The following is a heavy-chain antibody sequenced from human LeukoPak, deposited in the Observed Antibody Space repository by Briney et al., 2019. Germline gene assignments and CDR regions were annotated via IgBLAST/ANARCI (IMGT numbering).Heavy chain of an antibody. Sequence: SETLSLTCAVYGGSFSGYYWSWIRQPPGKGLEWIGEINHSGSTNYNPSLKSRVTISVDTSKNQFFLKLSSVTAADTAVYYCARGKEMATTHDLGVYFDYWGQGTLVTVSS. CDR2: INHSGST. CDR1: GGSFSGYY. J-gene: IGHJ4*02. CDR3: ARGKEMATTHDLGVYFDY. V-gene: IGHV4-34*01. D-gene: IGHD5-24*01.